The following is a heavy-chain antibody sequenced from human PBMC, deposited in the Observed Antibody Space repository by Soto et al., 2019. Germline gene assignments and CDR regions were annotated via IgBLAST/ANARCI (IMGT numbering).Heavy chain of an antibody. V-gene: IGHV1-24*01. CDR3: ATDHPAPFSLERRAGAFDI. CDR2: FDPEDGET. Sequence: ASVKVSCKVSGYTLTELSMHWVRQAPGKGLEWMGGFDPEDGETIYAQKFQGRVTMTEDTSTDTSYMELSSLRSEDTAVYYCATDHPAPFSLERRAGAFDIWGQGTMVTVSS. CDR1: GYTLTELS. J-gene: IGHJ3*02. D-gene: IGHD1-1*01.